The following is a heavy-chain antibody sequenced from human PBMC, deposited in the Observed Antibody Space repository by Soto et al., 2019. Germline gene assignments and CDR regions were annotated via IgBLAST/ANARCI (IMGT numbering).Heavy chain of an antibody. CDR3: ASYMVRGVIKKMPVDY. Sequence: SGTLSLTCAVYGGSFSANWWSWIRQSPGKGLEWIGQINHSGSANYNPSLKSRVTISVHTSNSQFSLELSSVTAADTAVYYCASYMVRGVIKKMPVDYWRQGTLDTVSS. CDR1: GGSFSANW. CDR2: INHSGSA. D-gene: IGHD3-10*01. J-gene: IGHJ4*02. V-gene: IGHV4-34*01.